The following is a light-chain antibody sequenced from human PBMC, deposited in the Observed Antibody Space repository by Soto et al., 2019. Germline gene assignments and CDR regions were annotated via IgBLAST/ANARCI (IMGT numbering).Light chain of an antibody. CDR3: FSYAGSDSAV. CDR1: GSDIGAYRY. V-gene: IGLV2-8*01. Sequence: QSALTRPPPASGSPGPSVTISCTGTGSDIGAYRYFSWYRHHPGKAPKLLIYEVNKRPSGVPDRFSGSKSGNTASLTVSGLQAEDEADYYCFSYAGSDSAVFGTGTKVTVL. J-gene: IGLJ1*01. CDR2: EVN.